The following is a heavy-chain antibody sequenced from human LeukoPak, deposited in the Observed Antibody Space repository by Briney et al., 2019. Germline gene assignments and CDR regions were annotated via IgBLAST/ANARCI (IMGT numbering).Heavy chain of an antibody. CDR1: GFTFSSYS. CDR2: ISVSSRNVI. V-gene: IGHV3-48*04. Sequence: GGSLRLSCAASGFTFSSYSMNWVRQAPGKGLEWLSYISVSSRNVIDYADSVKGRYTISRDDAKNSLYLQMNSLRAEDTAVYFCARDFGPRLYAFDVWGQGTMITVSS. D-gene: IGHD3-16*01. CDR3: ARDFGPRLYAFDV. J-gene: IGHJ3*01.